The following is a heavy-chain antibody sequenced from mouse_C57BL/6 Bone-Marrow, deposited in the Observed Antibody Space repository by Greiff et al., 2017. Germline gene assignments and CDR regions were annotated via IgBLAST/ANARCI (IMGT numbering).Heavy chain of an antibody. J-gene: IGHJ2*01. CDR1: GFTFSSYA. V-gene: IGHV5-4*03. D-gene: IGHD1-1*01. CDR2: ISDGGSYT. Sequence: EVMLVESGGGLVKPGGSLKLSCAASGFTFSSYAMSWVRQTPEKRLGWVATISDGGSYTYYPDNVKGRFTISRDNAKNNLYLQMSQLKSEDTAMYYCARVRYYGLDYWGQGTTLTDSS. CDR3: ARVRYYGLDY.